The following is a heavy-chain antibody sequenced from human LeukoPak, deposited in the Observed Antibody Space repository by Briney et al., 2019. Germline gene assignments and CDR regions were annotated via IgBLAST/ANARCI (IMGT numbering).Heavy chain of an antibody. CDR1: GFSFGNYA. D-gene: IGHD2-21*01. Sequence: PGGSLRLSCVASGFSFGNYAMSWVRQAPGKGLQWVSQISGTGGATWYAGFARDRFTISRDNSKKTLYLQMSGLRVEDTAMYYCVKDPRHTYGMNWFVSWGQGTLLIVSS. CDR3: VKDPRHTYGMNWFVS. CDR2: ISGTGGAT. V-gene: IGHV3-23*01. J-gene: IGHJ5*01.